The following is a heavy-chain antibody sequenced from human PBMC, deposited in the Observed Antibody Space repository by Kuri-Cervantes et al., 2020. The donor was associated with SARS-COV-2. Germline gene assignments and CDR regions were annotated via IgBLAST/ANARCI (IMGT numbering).Heavy chain of an antibody. CDR3: APRGEGSGFDY. Sequence: GESLKISCAASGFTFSSYAMHWVRQAPGKGLEWVAVISYDGSNKYYADSVKGRFTISRDNSKNTLYLQMNSLRAEDTAVYYCAPRGEGSGFDYWGQGTLVTVSS. CDR2: ISYDGSNK. J-gene: IGHJ4*02. V-gene: IGHV3-30-3*01. D-gene: IGHD3-16*01. CDR1: GFTFSSYA.